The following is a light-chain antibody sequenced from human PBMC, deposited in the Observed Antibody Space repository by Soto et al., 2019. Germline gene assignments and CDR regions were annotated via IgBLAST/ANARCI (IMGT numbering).Light chain of an antibody. V-gene: IGLV4-69*01. CDR2: LTSDGSH. CDR1: SGHSNYA. CDR3: QTWGSGHVV. J-gene: IGLJ2*01. Sequence: QLVLTQSPSASASLGASVKLTCTLSSGHSNYAIAWHHQQPEKGPRFLMKLTSDGSHIKGDGIPDRFSGSSSGSERYLTISSLQSEDEADYYCQTWGSGHVVFGGGTKLTVL.